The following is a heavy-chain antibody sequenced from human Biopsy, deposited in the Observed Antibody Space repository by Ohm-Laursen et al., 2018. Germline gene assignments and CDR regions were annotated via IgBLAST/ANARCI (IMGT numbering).Heavy chain of an antibody. Sequence: TLSLTCPVAGGSINSNDYYWGWIRQTPGEGLQWIGSLYHNGHTYENPSLRSRLTLSIDKSKNLFSLRLSSVAAADTAVYYCARHRSSSARNYYHDMDVWGQGTTVTVSS. D-gene: IGHD6-6*01. CDR1: GGSINSNDYY. V-gene: IGHV4-39*01. CDR3: ARHRSSSARNYYHDMDV. J-gene: IGHJ6*02. CDR2: LYHNGHT.